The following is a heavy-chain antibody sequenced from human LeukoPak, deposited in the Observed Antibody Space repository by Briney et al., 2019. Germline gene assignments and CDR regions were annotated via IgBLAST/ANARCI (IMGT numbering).Heavy chain of an antibody. Sequence: GESLKISCKGSGYSFTSYWIGWVRQMPGKGLGWMGIIYPGDSDTRYSPSFQGQVTISADKSITTAYLQWSSLKASDTAMYYCTRYLSSGVEMATIIAYWGQGTLVTVSS. D-gene: IGHD5-24*01. CDR2: IYPGDSDT. CDR1: GYSFTSYW. V-gene: IGHV5-51*01. CDR3: TRYLSSGVEMATIIAY. J-gene: IGHJ4*02.